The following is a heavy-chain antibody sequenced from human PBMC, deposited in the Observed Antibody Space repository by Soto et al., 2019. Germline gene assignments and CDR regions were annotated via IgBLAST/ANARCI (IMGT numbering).Heavy chain of an antibody. Sequence: QVQLQESGPGLVKPSETLSLTCTVSGGSVSSGSYYWSWIRQPPGKGLEWIGYIYYSGSTNYNPSLKSRVTISVDTSKNQFSLKLSSVTAADTAVYYCARAGSSSWYYFDYWGQGTLVTVSS. CDR3: ARAGSSSWYYFDY. CDR1: GGSVSSGSYY. V-gene: IGHV4-61*01. CDR2: IYYSGST. D-gene: IGHD6-13*01. J-gene: IGHJ4*02.